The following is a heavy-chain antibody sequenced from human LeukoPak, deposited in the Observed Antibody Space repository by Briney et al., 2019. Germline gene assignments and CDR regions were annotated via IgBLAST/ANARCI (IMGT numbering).Heavy chain of an antibody. CDR2: IVVGSGNT. J-gene: IGHJ6*02. Sequence: SVKVSCKASGFTFTSSAMQWVRRARGQRLEWIGWIVVGSGNTNYAQKFQERVTITRDMSTSTAYMELSSLRSEDTAVYYCAARRLLWFGELRGMDVWGQGTTVTVSS. D-gene: IGHD3-10*01. CDR3: AARRLLWFGELRGMDV. V-gene: IGHV1-58*02. CDR1: GFTFTSSA.